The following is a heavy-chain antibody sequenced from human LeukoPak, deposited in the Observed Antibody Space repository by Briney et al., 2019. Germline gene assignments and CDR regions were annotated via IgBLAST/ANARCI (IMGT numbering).Heavy chain of an antibody. CDR1: GGSISSGSYY. Sequence: PSQTLSLTCTVSGGSISSGSYYWSWIRQPAGKGLEWIGRIYTSGITNYNPSLKSRVTISVDTSKNHFSLKLSSVTAADTAVYYCARIVAASYDAFDIWGLGTMVTVSS. D-gene: IGHD5-12*01. J-gene: IGHJ3*02. CDR3: ARIVAASYDAFDI. CDR2: IYTSGIT. V-gene: IGHV4-61*02.